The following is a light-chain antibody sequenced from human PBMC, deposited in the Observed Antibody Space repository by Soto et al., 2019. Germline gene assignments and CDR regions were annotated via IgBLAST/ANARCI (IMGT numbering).Light chain of an antibody. CDR3: SSHTSGSTRV. J-gene: IGLJ1*01. Sequence: QSALTQPASVSGSPGQSIAISCTGTSGDVGGYDYVSWYQQHPDKAPKLMIYEVTKRPSWVSNRFSGSKSGNTASLTISGLQPEDEAYYYCSSHTSGSTRVFGSGTKVTVL. V-gene: IGLV2-14*01. CDR1: SGDVGGYDY. CDR2: EVT.